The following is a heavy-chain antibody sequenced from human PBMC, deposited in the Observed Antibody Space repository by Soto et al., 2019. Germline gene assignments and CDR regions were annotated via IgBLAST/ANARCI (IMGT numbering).Heavy chain of an antibody. J-gene: IGHJ6*02. Sequence: SQTLSLTCVISGDSVSSNSAAWNWIRQSPSRGLEWLGRTYYRSKWYNDYAVSVKSRITINPDTSKNQFSLQLNSVTPEDTAVYYCARDRGIAAAGTISNYYYYGMDVWGQGTTVTVSS. D-gene: IGHD6-13*01. V-gene: IGHV6-1*01. CDR1: GDSVSSNSAA. CDR3: ARDRGIAAAGTISNYYYYGMDV. CDR2: TYYRSKWYN.